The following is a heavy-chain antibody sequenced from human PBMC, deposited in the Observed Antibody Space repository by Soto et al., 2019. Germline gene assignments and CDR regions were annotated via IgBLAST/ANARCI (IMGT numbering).Heavy chain of an antibody. D-gene: IGHD3-16*01. CDR3: ARGGKGWLVP. J-gene: IGHJ5*02. V-gene: IGHV4-31*03. CDR1: GGSISSGGYY. CDR2: IYYSGST. Sequence: LSLTCTVSGGSISSGGYYWSWIRQHPGKGLEWIGYIYYSGSTYYNPSLKSRVTISVDTSKNQLYLKLSSVTAADTAVYYCARGGKGWLVPWGPGTLLTVSS.